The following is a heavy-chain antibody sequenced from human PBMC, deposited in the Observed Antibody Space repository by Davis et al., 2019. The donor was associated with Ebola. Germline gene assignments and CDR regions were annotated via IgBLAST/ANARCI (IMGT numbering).Heavy chain of an antibody. D-gene: IGHD5-12*01. CDR1: GGSISSYY. CDR3: ARGWLRGYLDY. V-gene: IGHV4-59*01. Sequence: PGGSLRLSCTVSGGSISSYYWSWIRQPPGKGLEWLGYIFYSGSTNYNPSLKSRVTISVDMSKNQFSLKLSSVTAADTAVYYCARGWLRGYLDYWGQGTLVTVSS. CDR2: IFYSGST. J-gene: IGHJ4*02.